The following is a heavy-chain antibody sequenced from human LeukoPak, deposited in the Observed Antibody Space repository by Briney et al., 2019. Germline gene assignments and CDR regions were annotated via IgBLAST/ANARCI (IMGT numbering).Heavy chain of an antibody. D-gene: IGHD3-3*01. Sequence: SETLSLTCAVYGGSFSGYYWSWIRQPPGKGLEWIGEINHSGSTNYNPSLKSRVTISVDTSKNQFSLKLSSVTAADTAVYYCARQGKGFWSGYRFDYWGQGTLVTVSS. CDR3: ARQGKGFWSGYRFDY. J-gene: IGHJ4*02. CDR2: INHSGST. V-gene: IGHV4-34*01. CDR1: GGSFSGYY.